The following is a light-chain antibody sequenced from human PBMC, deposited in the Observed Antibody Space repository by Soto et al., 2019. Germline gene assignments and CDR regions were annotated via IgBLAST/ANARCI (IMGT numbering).Light chain of an antibody. Sequence: QPVLTQSPSASASLGASVKLTCTLSSGHSSYAIAWHQQQPEKGPRYLMKLNSDGSHSKGDGIPDRFSGSSSGAERYLTISSLQSEDEADYYCQTWGTGIPVVFGGGTK. V-gene: IGLV4-69*01. CDR2: LNSDGSH. CDR1: SGHSSYA. CDR3: QTWGTGIPVV. J-gene: IGLJ2*01.